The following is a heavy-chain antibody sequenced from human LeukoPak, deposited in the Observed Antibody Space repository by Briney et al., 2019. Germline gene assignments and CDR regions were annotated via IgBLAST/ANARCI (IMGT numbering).Heavy chain of an antibody. J-gene: IGHJ4*02. Sequence: ASVKVSCKASGYTLTSYGISWVRQAPGQGLEWMGWISAYNGNTNYAQKLQGRVTMTTDTSTSTAYMELRSLRSDDTAVYYCARGLGMDCSSTSCYLPDYWGQGTLVTVSS. CDR1: GYTLTSYG. D-gene: IGHD2-2*01. CDR2: ISAYNGNT. V-gene: IGHV1-18*01. CDR3: ARGLGMDCSSTSCYLPDY.